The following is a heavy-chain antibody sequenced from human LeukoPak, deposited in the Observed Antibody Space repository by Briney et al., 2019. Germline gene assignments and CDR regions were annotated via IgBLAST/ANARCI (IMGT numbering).Heavy chain of an antibody. CDR1: GFTVSSNY. CDR3: ARDPYYDSSGYLDY. Sequence: GGSLRLSCAASGFTVSSNYMSWVRQAPGKGLEWVAVISYDGSNKYYADSVKGRFTISRDNSKNTLYLQMNSLRAEDTAVYYCARDPYYDSSGYLDYWGQGTLVTVSS. V-gene: IGHV3-30*19. D-gene: IGHD3-22*01. J-gene: IGHJ4*02. CDR2: ISYDGSNK.